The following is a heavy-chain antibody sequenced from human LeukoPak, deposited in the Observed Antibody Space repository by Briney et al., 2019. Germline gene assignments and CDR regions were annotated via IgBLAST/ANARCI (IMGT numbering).Heavy chain of an antibody. CDR1: GGSISSSNW. CDR2: IYHSGST. J-gene: IGHJ3*02. Sequence: SETLSLTCAVSGGSISSSNWWSWVRQPPGKGLEWIGEIYHSGSTNYNPSLKSRVTISVDTSKNQFSLKLSSVTAADTAVYYCARGPPLDIVVVPAAMMNDAFDIWGQGTMVTVSS. CDR3: ARGPPLDIVVVPAAMMNDAFDI. D-gene: IGHD2-2*01. V-gene: IGHV4-4*02.